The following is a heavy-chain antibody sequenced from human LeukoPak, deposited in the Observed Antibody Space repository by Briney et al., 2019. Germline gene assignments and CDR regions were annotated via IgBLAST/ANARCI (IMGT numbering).Heavy chain of an antibody. CDR3: AKDRNQLLWDYYFDY. CDR1: GFTFSSYA. Sequence: GGSLRLSCAASGFTFSSYAMSWVRQAPGKGLEWVSAISGSGGSTYYADSVKGRFTISRDNSKNTLYLQMNSLRAEDMALYYCAKDRNQLLWDYYFDYWGQGTLVTVSS. CDR2: ISGSGGST. V-gene: IGHV3-23*01. J-gene: IGHJ4*02. D-gene: IGHD2-2*01.